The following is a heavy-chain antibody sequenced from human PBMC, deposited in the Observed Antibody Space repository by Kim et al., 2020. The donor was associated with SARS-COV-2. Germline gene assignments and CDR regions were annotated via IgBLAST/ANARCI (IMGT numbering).Heavy chain of an antibody. CDR3: ATAGSLWFGELFYSN. J-gene: IGHJ4*02. D-gene: IGHD3-10*01. V-gene: IGHV1-24*01. Sequence: AQKFQGRVTMTEDTSTDTAYMELSSLRSDDTAVYYCATAGSLWFGELFYSNWGQGTLVTVSS.